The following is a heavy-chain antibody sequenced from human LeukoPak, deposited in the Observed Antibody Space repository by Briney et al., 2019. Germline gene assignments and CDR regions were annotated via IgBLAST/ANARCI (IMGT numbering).Heavy chain of an antibody. J-gene: IGHJ4*02. CDR2: IYYSGST. D-gene: IGHD6-13*01. CDR1: GGSISSYY. Sequence: SETLSLTCAVSGGSISSYYWSWIRQPPGKGLEWIGYIYYSGSTNYNPSLKSRVTISVDTSKNQFSLKLSSVTAADTAVYYCARGISSWYSDYWGQGTLVTVSS. V-gene: IGHV4-59*01. CDR3: ARGISSWYSDY.